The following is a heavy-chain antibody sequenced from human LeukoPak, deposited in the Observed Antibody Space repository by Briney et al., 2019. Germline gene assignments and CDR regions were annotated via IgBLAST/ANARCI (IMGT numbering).Heavy chain of an antibody. CDR1: GYTLTELS. V-gene: IGHV1-24*01. Sequence: ASVKVSCKVSGYTLTELSMHWVRQAPGKGLEWMGGFDPEDGETIYAQKFQGRVTMTEDTSTDTAYMELSSLGSEDTAVYYCATSTRTKYSSSWYLWGQGTLVTVSS. CDR3: ATSTRTKYSSSWYL. J-gene: IGHJ4*02. D-gene: IGHD6-13*01. CDR2: FDPEDGET.